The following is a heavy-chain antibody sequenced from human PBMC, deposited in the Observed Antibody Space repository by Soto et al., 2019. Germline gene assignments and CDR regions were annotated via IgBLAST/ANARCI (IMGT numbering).Heavy chain of an antibody. CDR1: GCSISSYY. V-gene: IGHV4-59*01. CDR3: ARGDSFGYPLGLLDY. CDR2: IYYSGST. J-gene: IGHJ4*02. Sequence: SETLSLTCTVSGCSISSYYWSWIRQPPGKGLEWIGYIYYSGSTNYNPSLKSRVTISVDTSKNQFSLKLSSVTAADTAVYYCARGDSFGYPLGLLDYWGQGTLVTVS. D-gene: IGHD3-10*01.